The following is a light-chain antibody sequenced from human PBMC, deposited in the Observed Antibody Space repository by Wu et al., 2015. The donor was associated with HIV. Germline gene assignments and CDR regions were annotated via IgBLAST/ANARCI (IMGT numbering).Light chain of an antibody. J-gene: IGKJ2*01. Sequence: EIVLTQSPGTLSLSPGERATLSCRASQSVYSTYLAWYQHKPGQAPRLLIYGVSSRATGIPDRFSGSGSGTDFTLTISRLDPEDFAVYYCQQYGSSPYTFGQGPSWKSN. V-gene: IGKV3-20*01. CDR1: QSVYSTY. CDR2: GVS. CDR3: QQYGSSPYT.